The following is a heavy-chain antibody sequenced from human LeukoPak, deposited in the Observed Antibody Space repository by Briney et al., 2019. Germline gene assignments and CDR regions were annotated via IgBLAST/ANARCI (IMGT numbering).Heavy chain of an antibody. D-gene: IGHD3-3*01. J-gene: IGHJ4*02. CDR1: GYTFTGYY. Sequence: GASVKVSCKASGYTFTGYYMHWVRQAPGQGLEWTGWINPNSGGTNYAQKFQGRVTMTRDTSISTAYMELSRLRSDDTAVYYCARDAGVVITPDYFDYWGQGTLVTVSS. V-gene: IGHV1-2*02. CDR2: INPNSGGT. CDR3: ARDAGVVITPDYFDY.